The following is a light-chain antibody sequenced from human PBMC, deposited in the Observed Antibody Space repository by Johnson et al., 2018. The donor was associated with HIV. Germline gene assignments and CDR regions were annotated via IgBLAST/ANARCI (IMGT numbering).Light chain of an antibody. CDR2: DNN. Sequence: QSVLTQPPSVSAAPGQKVTISCSGSSSNIGNNYVSWYQQLPGTAPKLLIYDNNKRPSGIPDRFSGSRSGTSATLGISGLQTGDEADYYCATWDSSLSAEVFGTGTKVTVL. V-gene: IGLV1-51*01. CDR3: ATWDSSLSAEV. J-gene: IGLJ1*01. CDR1: SSNIGNNY.